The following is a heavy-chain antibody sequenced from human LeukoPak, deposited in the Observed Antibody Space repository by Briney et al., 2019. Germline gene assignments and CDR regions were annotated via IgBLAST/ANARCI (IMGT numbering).Heavy chain of an antibody. J-gene: IGHJ4*02. CDR2: IYYSGST. CDR1: GGSISSGGYY. D-gene: IGHD3-22*01. Sequence: PSETLSLTCTVSGGSISSGGYYWGWIRQHPGKGLEWIGYIYYSGSTYYNPSLKSRVTISVDTSKNQFSLKLSSVTAADTAVYYCARGRDSSGYYYSPPSDWGQGTLVTVSS. CDR3: ARGRDSSGYYYSPPSD. V-gene: IGHV4-31*03.